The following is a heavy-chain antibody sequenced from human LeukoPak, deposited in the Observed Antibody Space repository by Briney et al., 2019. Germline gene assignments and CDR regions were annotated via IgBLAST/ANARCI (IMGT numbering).Heavy chain of an antibody. CDR1: GGTFSSYA. V-gene: IGHV1-69*04. Sequence: GASVKVSCKASGGTFSSYAISWVRQAPGQGLEWMGRIIPILGIANYAQKFQGRVTITADKSTSTAYMELSSLRSEDTAVYYCAREVVGATKLHSNFDYWGQGTLVTVSS. CDR2: IIPILGIA. CDR3: AREVVGATKLHSNFDY. J-gene: IGHJ4*02. D-gene: IGHD1-26*01.